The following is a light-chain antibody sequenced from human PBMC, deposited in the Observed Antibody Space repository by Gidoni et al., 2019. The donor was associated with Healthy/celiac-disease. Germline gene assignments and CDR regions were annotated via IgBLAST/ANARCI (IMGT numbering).Light chain of an antibody. V-gene: IGKV3-20*01. Sequence: EIVLTQSPGTLSLSPGERATLSCRASQSVTSSYLAWYQHNPGQARRHLIHGASSRATGNADRFSGSGSGTDFTLTSSRLEPEDFVVYYWQRYGSSYTFGQGTKLEIK. CDR3: QRYGSSYT. CDR1: QSVTSSY. CDR2: GAS. J-gene: IGKJ2*01.